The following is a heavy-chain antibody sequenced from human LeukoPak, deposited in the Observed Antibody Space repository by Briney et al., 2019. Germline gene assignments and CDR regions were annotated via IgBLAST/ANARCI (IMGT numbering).Heavy chain of an antibody. CDR3: ARDVIVAHT. CDR2: ISAYNGNT. V-gene: IGHV1-18*01. J-gene: IGHJ4*02. Sequence: ASVKVSCKASGYSFTSYGLSWVRQAPGQGLEGMGWISAYNGNTKYAQRLQGRVTLTTDTSTSTAYMELRSLRSDDTAVYDCARDVIVAHTWGQGTLVSVSS. D-gene: IGHD5-12*01. CDR1: GYSFTSYG.